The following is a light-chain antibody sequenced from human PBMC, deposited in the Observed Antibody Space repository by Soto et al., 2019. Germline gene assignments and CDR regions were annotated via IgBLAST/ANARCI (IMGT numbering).Light chain of an antibody. CDR3: QKYTRAPFT. V-gene: IGKV1-27*01. J-gene: IGKJ3*01. CDR1: QGIDTY. Sequence: DIQMTQSPSSLSASVGDRVTITCRASQGIDTYLAWYQQKPGQVPKLLIYAASTLQSGVPSRFSGSGSGTDFTLTISSLQPEDVVTYVGQKYTRAPFTFGPGTKVDIK. CDR2: AAS.